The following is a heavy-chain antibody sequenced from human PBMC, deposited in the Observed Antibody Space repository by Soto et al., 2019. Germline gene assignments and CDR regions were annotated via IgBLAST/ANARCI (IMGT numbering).Heavy chain of an antibody. Sequence: PGGSLRLSCAASGFTFSSYSMNWVRQAPGKGLEWVSSISSSSSYIYYADSVKGRFTISRDNAKNSLYLQMNSLRAEDTAVYYCARDSSSTSHPRDYFDYWGQGTLVTVSS. V-gene: IGHV3-21*01. CDR1: GFTFSSYS. CDR3: ARDSSSTSHPRDYFDY. D-gene: IGHD2-2*01. J-gene: IGHJ4*02. CDR2: ISSSSSYI.